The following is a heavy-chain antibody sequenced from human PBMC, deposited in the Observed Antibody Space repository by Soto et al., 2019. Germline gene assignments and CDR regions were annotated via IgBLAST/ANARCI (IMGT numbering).Heavy chain of an antibody. D-gene: IGHD5-12*01. CDR3: AREEVEMATIRENAAFDI. CDR1: GFTFSSYA. Sequence: QVQLAESGGGVVQPGRSLRLSCAASGFTFSSYAMHWVRQAPGKGLEWVAVISYDGSNKYYADSVKGRFTISRDNSKNTLYLQMNSLRAEDTAVYYCAREEVEMATIRENAAFDIWGQGTMVTVSS. V-gene: IGHV3-30-3*01. CDR2: ISYDGSNK. J-gene: IGHJ3*02.